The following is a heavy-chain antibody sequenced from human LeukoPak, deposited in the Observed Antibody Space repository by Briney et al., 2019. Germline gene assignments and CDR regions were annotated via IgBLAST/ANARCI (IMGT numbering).Heavy chain of an antibody. V-gene: IGHV4-4*09. CDR3: ARLAEYSSSSWFDP. J-gene: IGHJ5*02. Sequence: SETLSLTCTVSGGSIRSYYWSWIRQPPGKGLEWIGYIYTSGSTNYNPSLKSRVTISVDTSKNQFSLKLSSVTAADTAVYYCARLAEYSSSSWFDPWGQGTLVTVSS. D-gene: IGHD6-6*01. CDR2: IYTSGST. CDR1: GGSIRSYY.